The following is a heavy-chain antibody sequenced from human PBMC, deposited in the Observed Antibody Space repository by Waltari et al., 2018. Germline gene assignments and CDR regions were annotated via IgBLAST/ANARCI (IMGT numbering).Heavy chain of an antibody. J-gene: IGHJ6*02. CDR2: INHRGST. CDR1: GGSFSGYY. D-gene: IGHD6-13*01. CDR3: ARDRQQLVLYYGMDV. Sequence: QVQLQQWGAGLLKPSETLSLTCAVYGGSFSGYYWSWIRQPPGKGLEWIGEINHRGSTNYNPSLTSRVTISVDASKNQFSLKLSSVTAADTAVYYCARDRQQLVLYYGMDVWGQGTTVTVSS. V-gene: IGHV4-34*01.